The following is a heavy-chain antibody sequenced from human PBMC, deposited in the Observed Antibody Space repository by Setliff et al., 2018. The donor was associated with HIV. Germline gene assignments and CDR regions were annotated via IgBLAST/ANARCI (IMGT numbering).Heavy chain of an antibody. V-gene: IGHV3-74*03. Sequence: PGGSLRLSCAASGFTFSSYWMHWVRQAPGKGLVWVSNINSDGSRTTYADSVKGRFTISRDNAENTLYLQMNSLRAEDTAVYYCVRPMEIGRHPVAGQRDAFDIWGQGTMVTVSS. CDR2: INSDGSRT. D-gene: IGHD6-19*01. CDR3: VRPMEIGRHPVAGQRDAFDI. J-gene: IGHJ3*02. CDR1: GFTFSSYW.